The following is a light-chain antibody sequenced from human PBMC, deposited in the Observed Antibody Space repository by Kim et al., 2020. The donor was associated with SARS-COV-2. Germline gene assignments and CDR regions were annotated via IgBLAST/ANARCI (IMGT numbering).Light chain of an antibody. V-gene: IGLV1-40*01. CDR2: GNT. CDR1: SSNIGARYD. J-gene: IGLJ3*02. CDR3: QCYDSSLRGLV. Sequence: RVPLSRTGSSSNIGARYDVQWYQQHPGTAPKLLTHGNTNRPSGVPDRFSGSKSGTSASLAITGLQAEDEADYYCQCYDSSLRGLVFGGGTQLTVL.